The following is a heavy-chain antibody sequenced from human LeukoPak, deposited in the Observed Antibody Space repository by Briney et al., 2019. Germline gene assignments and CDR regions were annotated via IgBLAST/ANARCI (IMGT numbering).Heavy chain of an antibody. V-gene: IGHV3-21*01. CDR2: ISSSSSYI. CDR3: ARGFCRGIHCAYGLDV. J-gene: IGHJ6*02. CDR1: GFTFSSYS. Sequence: SLRLSCAASGFTFSSYSMNWVRQAPGKGLEWVSSISSSSSYIYYADSVKGRFTISRDNAKNSVSLQMNSLRDEDTAVYFCARGFCRGIHCAYGLDVWGQGTTVTVSS. D-gene: IGHD2-15*01.